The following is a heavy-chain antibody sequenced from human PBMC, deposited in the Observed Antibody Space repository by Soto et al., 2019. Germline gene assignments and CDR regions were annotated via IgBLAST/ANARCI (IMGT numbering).Heavy chain of an antibody. D-gene: IGHD5-12*01. J-gene: IGHJ6*02. Sequence: QVQLVESGGGVVQPGRSLRLSCAASGFTFSSYAMQWVRQAPGKRLEWVAVISYDGSNKCYEDSVKDRFTISRDNAKNPLYLQINSLEAEDTAVYYCAEEGGSGLDKGDTYGMDVWGQGTTVTVSS. CDR2: ISYDGSNK. CDR1: GFTFSSYA. CDR3: AEEGGSGLDKGDTYGMDV. V-gene: IGHV3-30-3*01.